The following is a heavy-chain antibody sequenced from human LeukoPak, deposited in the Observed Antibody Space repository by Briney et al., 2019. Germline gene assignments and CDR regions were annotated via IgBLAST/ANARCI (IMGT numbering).Heavy chain of an antibody. D-gene: IGHD5-18*01. CDR3: ARDKQHSYGRYFHH. CDR1: GGSIRTYH. V-gene: IGHV4-59*01. CDR2: MQSTGNS. Sequence: TSETLSLTCTVSGGSIRTYHWNWIRKSPEKGLEWIGYMQSTGNSNYNPSLKSRVTMSVDMSRNQIVLNLSSVTAADTAVYFCARDKQHSYGRYFHHWGQGTLVTVSS. J-gene: IGHJ4*02.